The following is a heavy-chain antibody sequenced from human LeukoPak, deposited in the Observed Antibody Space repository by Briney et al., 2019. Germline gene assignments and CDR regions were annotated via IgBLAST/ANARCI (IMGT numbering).Heavy chain of an antibody. D-gene: IGHD1-26*01. CDR1: GGTFSSYS. Sequence: ASVKVSCKASGGTFSSYSISWVRQAPGQGLEWMXXXXPIFDTADYAQXXQGRVTITADESTSTAYMELSSLRSEDTAVFYCARISLGAIWGYYYGMDVWGQGTTVTVSS. CDR3: ARISLGAIWGYYYGMDV. J-gene: IGHJ6*02. CDR2: XXPIFDTA. V-gene: IGHV1-69*13.